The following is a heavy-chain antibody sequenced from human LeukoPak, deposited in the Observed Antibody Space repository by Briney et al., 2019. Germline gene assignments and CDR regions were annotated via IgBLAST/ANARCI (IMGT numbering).Heavy chain of an antibody. Sequence: SETLSLTCTVSGGSISSYYWSWLRQPPGKGLEWIGYIYYSGGTNYNPSLKSRVTISVDTSKNQFSLKLSSETAADTAVYYCARVTVAGEADYWGQGTLVTVSS. D-gene: IGHD6-19*01. CDR2: IYYSGGT. J-gene: IGHJ4*02. V-gene: IGHV4-59*01. CDR1: GGSISSYY. CDR3: ARVTVAGEADY.